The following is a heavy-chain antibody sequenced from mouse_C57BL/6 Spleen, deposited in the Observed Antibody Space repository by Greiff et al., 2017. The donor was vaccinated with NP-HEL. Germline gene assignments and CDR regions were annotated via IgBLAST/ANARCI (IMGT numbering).Heavy chain of an antibody. CDR3: ARAPITTVVGFDY. V-gene: IGHV1-69*01. CDR1: GYTFTSYW. D-gene: IGHD1-1*01. CDR2: IDPSDSYT. Sequence: VKLQQPGAELVMPGASVKLSCKASGYTFTSYWMHWVKQRPGQGLEWIGEIDPSDSYTNYNQKFKGKSTLTVDKSSSTAYMQLSSLTSEDSAVYYCARAPITTVVGFDYWGQGTTLTVSS. J-gene: IGHJ2*01.